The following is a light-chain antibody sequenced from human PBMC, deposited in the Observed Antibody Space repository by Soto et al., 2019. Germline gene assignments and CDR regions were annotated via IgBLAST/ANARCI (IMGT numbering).Light chain of an antibody. Sequence: QSVLTQPPSASGTPGQRVTISCSGGSSNIGSNTVNWYQQLPGTAPKLLIYSNNQRPSGVPDRFSGSKSGISASLAISGLQSEDEAAYYCAAWDDSLNGWVFGGGTKLTVL. CDR2: SNN. J-gene: IGLJ3*02. CDR3: AAWDDSLNGWV. V-gene: IGLV1-44*01. CDR1: SSNIGSNT.